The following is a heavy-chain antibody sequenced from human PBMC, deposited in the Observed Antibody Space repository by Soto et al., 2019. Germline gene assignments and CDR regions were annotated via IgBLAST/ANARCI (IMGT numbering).Heavy chain of an antibody. D-gene: IGHD2-15*01. V-gene: IGHV3-30*18. J-gene: IGHJ4*02. CDR1: GFIFSSYG. CDR2: ISYEGSHT. CDR3: AKEVHCGGGSCSWSEGFDY. Sequence: QVQLVESGGGVVQPGRSLRLSCAASGFIFSSYGMHWVRQAPGKGLEWVAVISYEGSHTYYADSVKGRFTITRDNSKNTRYLQRNSLRPEDTAVYDCAKEVHCGGGSCSWSEGFDYWGQGTLLTVSS.